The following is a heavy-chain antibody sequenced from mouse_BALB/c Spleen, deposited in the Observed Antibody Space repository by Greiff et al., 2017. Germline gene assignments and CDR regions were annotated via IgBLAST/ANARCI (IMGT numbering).Heavy chain of an antibody. J-gene: IGHJ4*01. CDR3: ARRVLRSPGAMDY. CDR1: GFTFSSYA. D-gene: IGHD1-1*01. CDR2: ISSGGSYT. V-gene: IGHV5-9-4*01. Sequence: EVQRVESGGGLVKPGGSLKLSCAASGFTFSSYAMSWVRQSPEKRLEWVAEISSGGSYTYYPDTVTGRFTISRDNAKNTLYLEMSSLRSEDTAMYYCARRVLRSPGAMDYWGQGTSVTVSS.